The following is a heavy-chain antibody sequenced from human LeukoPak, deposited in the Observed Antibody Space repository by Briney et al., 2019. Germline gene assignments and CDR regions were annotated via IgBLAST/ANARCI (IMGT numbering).Heavy chain of an antibody. D-gene: IGHD2-15*01. Sequence: PSETLPLTCAVYGGSFSGYYWSWIRQPPGKGLEWIGEINHSGSTNYNPSLKSRVTISVDTSKNQFSLKLSSVTAADTAVYYCARVGGCSGGSCYSRQDYWGQGTLVTVSS. CDR1: GGSFSGYY. V-gene: IGHV4-34*01. CDR3: ARVGGCSGGSCYSRQDY. J-gene: IGHJ4*02. CDR2: INHSGST.